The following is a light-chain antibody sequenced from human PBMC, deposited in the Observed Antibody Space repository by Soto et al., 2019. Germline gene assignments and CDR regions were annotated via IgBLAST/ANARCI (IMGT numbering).Light chain of an antibody. CDR2: GAS. V-gene: IGKV3-15*01. J-gene: IGKJ4*01. CDR3: QQRSNWPPVT. Sequence: DIVMTQSPATLSVSPGERVTLSCRARQSVSSNLAWYQQKPGQAPRLLIYGASTRATGLPARFSGSGSGTEFTLTISSLQSEDFAVYYCQQRSNWPPVTFGGGTKVEIK. CDR1: QSVSSN.